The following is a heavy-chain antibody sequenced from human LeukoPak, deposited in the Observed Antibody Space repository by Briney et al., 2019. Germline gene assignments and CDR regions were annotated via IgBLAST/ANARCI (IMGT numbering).Heavy chain of an antibody. CDR2: ISSSSSYI. Sequence: PGGSLRLSCAASGFTFSSYSMNWVRQAPGKGLEWVSSISSSSSYIYYADSVKGRFTISRDNAKNSLYLQMNSLRAEDTAVYYCARDGKRKYDGSSGPRDWGQGTLVTVSS. J-gene: IGHJ4*02. V-gene: IGHV3-21*01. CDR1: GFTFSSYS. CDR3: ARDGKRKYDGSSGPRD. D-gene: IGHD3-22*01.